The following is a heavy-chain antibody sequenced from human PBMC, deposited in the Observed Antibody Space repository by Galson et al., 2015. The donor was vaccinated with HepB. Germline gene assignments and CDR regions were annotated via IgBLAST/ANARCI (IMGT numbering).Heavy chain of an antibody. V-gene: IGHV5-51*03. D-gene: IGHD1-7*01. J-gene: IGHJ4*02. CDR3: ARRGDWNYDY. Sequence: SGAEVKKPGESLKISCKVSGHSFTNYYIGWVRQTPGKGLEWMGIIFPGDSDTMYSPSFQGQVTISADKSISTAYLQWSSLKASDTAIYFCARRGDWNYDYWGQGTLITVSS. CDR1: GHSFTNYY. CDR2: IFPGDSDT.